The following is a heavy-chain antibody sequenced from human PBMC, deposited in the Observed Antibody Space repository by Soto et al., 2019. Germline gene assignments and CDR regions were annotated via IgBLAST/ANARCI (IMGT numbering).Heavy chain of an antibody. CDR2: VRGRDGST. J-gene: IGHJ4*02. CDR1: GFTFTTFD. V-gene: IGHV3-23*01. D-gene: IGHD5-12*01. CDR3: AIGAWLDY. Sequence: EVQLLESGGGLVQPGASLRLSCAASGFTFTTFDMSWARQAPGKGLEWVSVVRGRDGSTSYADSLKGRFTISKDSSKSTLDLQLNSLRGEATAVYYCAIGAWLDYWGQGTLVTVSS.